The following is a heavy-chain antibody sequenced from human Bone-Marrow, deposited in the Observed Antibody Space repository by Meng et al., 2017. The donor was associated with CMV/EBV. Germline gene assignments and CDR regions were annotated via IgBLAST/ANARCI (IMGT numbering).Heavy chain of an antibody. V-gene: IGHV4-4*02. CDR1: GGSISSSNW. CDR2: IYHSGST. Sequence: SETLSLTCAVSGGSISSSNWWSWVRRPPGKGLEWIGEIYHSGSTNYNPSLKSRVTISVDKSKNQFPLKLSSVTAADTAVYYCARVRYYYDSSGYYDYYYYYGMDVWGQGTTVTGSS. D-gene: IGHD3-22*01. CDR3: ARVRYYYDSSGYYDYYYYYGMDV. J-gene: IGHJ6*02.